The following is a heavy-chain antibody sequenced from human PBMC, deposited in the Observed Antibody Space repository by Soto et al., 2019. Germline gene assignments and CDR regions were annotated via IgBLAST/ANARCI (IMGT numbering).Heavy chain of an antibody. CDR1: GFTFETYA. CDR3: AIERGVMLDNFFDY. V-gene: IGHV3-30*04. J-gene: IGHJ4*02. CDR2: ISYNGENR. D-gene: IGHD2-8*01. Sequence: QVQLVESGGGVVQPGKSLRLSCSASGFTFETYAMHWVRQAPGRGLEWVAVISYNGENRFYADSVKGRFTISRDNSKNTLFLQMNSLRTEDAAVYFCAIERGVMLDNFFDYWGLGTLVTVSS.